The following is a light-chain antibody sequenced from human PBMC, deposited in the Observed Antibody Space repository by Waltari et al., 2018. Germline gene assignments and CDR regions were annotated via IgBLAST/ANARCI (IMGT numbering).Light chain of an antibody. Sequence: QSVLTQPPSVSGAPGQRVTISCTGPTYTIGPTSDFHWYQQLPGTAPRLLIYGNDKRPSGVPDRFSASRSGNSASLAITGLQAEDEADYYCHSHDSSLSAVFGTGTKLTVL. CDR1: TYTIGPTSD. CDR3: HSHDSSLSAV. J-gene: IGLJ1*01. CDR2: GND. V-gene: IGLV1-40*01.